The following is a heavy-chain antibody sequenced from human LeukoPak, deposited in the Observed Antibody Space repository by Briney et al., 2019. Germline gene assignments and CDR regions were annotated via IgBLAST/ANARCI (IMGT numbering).Heavy chain of an antibody. Sequence: PSETLSLTCAVYGGSFSGYYWSWIRQPPGKGLEWIGEINHSGSTNYNPSLKSRVTISVDTSKNQFSLKLSSVTAADTAVYYCARLRFFRDRIFDYWGQGTLVTVSS. CDR1: GGSFSGYY. J-gene: IGHJ4*02. CDR3: ARLRFFRDRIFDY. D-gene: IGHD3-3*01. CDR2: INHSGST. V-gene: IGHV4-34*01.